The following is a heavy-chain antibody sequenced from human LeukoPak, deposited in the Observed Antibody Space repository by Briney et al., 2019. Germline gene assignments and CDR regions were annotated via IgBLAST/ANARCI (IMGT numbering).Heavy chain of an antibody. Sequence: SETLSLTCTISGYSISSGYYWGWIRQPPGKGLEWIGSIYHSGSTYYNPSLKSRVTISVDTSKNQFSLKLSSVTAADTAVYYCARRRYCSSTSCYPFDYWGQGTLVTVSS. D-gene: IGHD2-2*01. J-gene: IGHJ4*02. CDR2: IYHSGST. V-gene: IGHV4-38-2*02. CDR1: GYSISSGYY. CDR3: ARRRYCSSTSCYPFDY.